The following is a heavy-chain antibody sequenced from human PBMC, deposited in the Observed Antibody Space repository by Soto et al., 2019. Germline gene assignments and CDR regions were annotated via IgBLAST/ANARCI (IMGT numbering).Heavy chain of an antibody. V-gene: IGHV1-2*04. D-gene: IGHD2-8*01. CDR1: WYTFTDYN. Sequence: QVQLVQSGAEVKKPGASVKVSCRASWYTFTDYNIHWVRQAPGQGLEWMGWINPKSGVTNYAQKFQGWLIMTRDTSVSTAYMDLNRLRSDEKAIYYCARGPILMVHYNFGMDVWGQGTSVIVSS. J-gene: IGHJ6*02. CDR2: INPKSGVT. CDR3: ARGPILMVHYNFGMDV.